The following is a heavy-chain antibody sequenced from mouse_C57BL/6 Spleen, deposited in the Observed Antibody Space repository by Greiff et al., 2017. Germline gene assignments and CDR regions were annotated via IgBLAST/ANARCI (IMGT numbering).Heavy chain of an antibody. CDR3: ARYDGYYGYFEV. Sequence: VQLQQPGTELVKPGASVPLSCKASGYTFTSYWMPWVKQRPGQGLEWIRNINPCNGCTNYNENFKGKAPLTVDNASSTAYMQLSILTSEDSAVDYGARYDGYYGYFEVWGKGTTVTVAS. D-gene: IGHD2-3*01. V-gene: IGHV1-53*01. CDR2: INPCNGCT. CDR1: GYTFTSYW. J-gene: IGHJ1*03.